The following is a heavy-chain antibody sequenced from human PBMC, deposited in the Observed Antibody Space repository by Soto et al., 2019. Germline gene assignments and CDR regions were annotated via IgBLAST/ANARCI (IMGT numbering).Heavy chain of an antibody. V-gene: IGHV4-61*02. D-gene: IGHD1-1*01. CDR2: IYVTGNT. J-gene: IGHJ5*02. Sequence: PSETLSLTCAVSGGSISSGGYSWSWIRQSAGKGLEWIGRIYVTGNTNYNPSLKSRVMMSIDTSKKQFSLKLRSVTAADTAVYYCVRDGTKTLRDWFDPWGQGISVTVS. CDR1: GGSISSGGYS. CDR3: VRDGTKTLRDWFDP.